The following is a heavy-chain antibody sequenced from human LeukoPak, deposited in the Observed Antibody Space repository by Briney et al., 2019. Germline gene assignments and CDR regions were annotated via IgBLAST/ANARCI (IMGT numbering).Heavy chain of an antibody. D-gene: IGHD2-2*01. CDR3: TRGSYQLLPRWFDP. J-gene: IGHJ5*02. CDR2: IRSKAYGGTT. Sequence: GGSLRLSCTASGLSFGDYAMSWVRQAPGKGLEWVGFIRSKAYGGTTEYAASVKGRFTISRDDSKSIAYLQMNSLKTEDTAVYYCTRGSYQLLPRWFDPWGQGTLVTVSS. CDR1: GLSFGDYA. V-gene: IGHV3-49*04.